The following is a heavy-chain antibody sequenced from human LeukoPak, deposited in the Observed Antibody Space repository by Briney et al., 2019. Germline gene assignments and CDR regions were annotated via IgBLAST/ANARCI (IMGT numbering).Heavy chain of an antibody. CDR2: MYPGGST. Sequence: GGSLRLSCAASGLTVSSNYMSWVRQAPGKGLEWVSVMYPGGSTYYADSVEGRFTISRDNSKNTVFLRMSSLRAEDTAIYFCAARPHGPDYSHHWGQGTPVTISS. CDR1: GLTVSSNY. CDR3: AARPHGPDYSHH. J-gene: IGHJ4*02. V-gene: IGHV3-53*01.